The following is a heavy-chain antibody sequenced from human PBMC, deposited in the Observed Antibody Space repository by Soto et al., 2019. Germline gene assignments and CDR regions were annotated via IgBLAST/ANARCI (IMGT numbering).Heavy chain of an antibody. J-gene: IGHJ6*02. V-gene: IGHV1-18*01. CDR2: ISAYNGNT. Sequence: QVQLVQSGAEVKKPGASVKVSCKASGYTFTSYGISWVRQAPGQGLEWMGWISAYNGNTNYAQKLQGRVTMTTDTSTSKAYMELRSLRSDDTAVYYCARVTVTRTSYYYYYYGMDVWGQGTTVTVSS. CDR1: GYTFTSYG. CDR3: ARVTVTRTSYYYYYYGMDV. D-gene: IGHD4-17*01.